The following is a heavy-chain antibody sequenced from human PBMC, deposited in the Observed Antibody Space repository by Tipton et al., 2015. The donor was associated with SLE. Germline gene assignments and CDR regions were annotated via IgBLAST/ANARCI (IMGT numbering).Heavy chain of an antibody. CDR2: ISSNGGST. D-gene: IGHD4-11*01. CDR1: GFTFSNFV. J-gene: IGHJ4*02. CDR3: AREDHSTYIY. V-gene: IGHV3-64*02. Sequence: GSLRLSCAASGFTFSNFVMHWVRQAPGKGLEYVSGISSNGGSTYYADSVKGRFTISRDNAKNSLFLQMNSLRAEDTAVYFCAREDHSTYIYWGLGTLVTVSS.